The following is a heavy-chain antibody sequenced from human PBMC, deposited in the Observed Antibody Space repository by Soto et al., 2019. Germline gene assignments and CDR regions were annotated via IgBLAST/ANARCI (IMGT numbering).Heavy chain of an antibody. Sequence: QVQLVQSGAEVQKPGASVKVSGQASGSTFTSYGISWERQAPGQGREWMGLISAYNGNTNYAQTLKGRVTTTTDTSTSTAYMEARSLRSDDTAVYYCAGDSAYGDDESFVDVWGQGTTVTVSS. D-gene: IGHD4-17*01. J-gene: IGHJ6*02. V-gene: IGHV1-18*01. CDR3: AGDSAYGDDESFVDV. CDR1: GSTFTSYG. CDR2: ISAYNGNT.